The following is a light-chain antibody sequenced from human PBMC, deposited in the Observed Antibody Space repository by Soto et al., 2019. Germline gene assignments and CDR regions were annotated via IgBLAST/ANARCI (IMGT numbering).Light chain of an antibody. CDR2: DAS. Sequence: ETVLTQSPGTLSSSPGERATLSCRASQSVSSRSLAWYQQKPGQAPRLLIYDASSRATGIPDRFSGSGSGTDFSLTISRLEPEDFAVYYCQQYERGFTLGPGTKVDIK. CDR1: QSVSSRS. V-gene: IGKV3-20*01. CDR3: QQYERGFT. J-gene: IGKJ3*01.